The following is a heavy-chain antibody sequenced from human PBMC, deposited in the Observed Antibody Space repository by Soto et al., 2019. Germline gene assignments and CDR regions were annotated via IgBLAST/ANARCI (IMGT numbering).Heavy chain of an antibody. CDR1: GYTFTSYG. V-gene: IGHV1-18*01. CDR3: APGPPAFDY. CDR2: ISTDKGKT. Sequence: QVQLVQSGPEVKKPGASVKVSCKTSGYTFTSYGISWVRQAPGQGLEWMGWISTDKGKTIYAQKFQGGVTMTTDTSTGKDYMELRSLRSDDKAVYYCAPGPPAFDYWGQGTLLTVSS. J-gene: IGHJ4*02.